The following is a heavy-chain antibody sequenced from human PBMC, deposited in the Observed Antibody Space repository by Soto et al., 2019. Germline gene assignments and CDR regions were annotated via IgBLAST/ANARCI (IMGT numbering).Heavy chain of an antibody. Sequence: QEQLQQWGAGLLKPSETLSLTCAVYGGFVSSGNYYWSWIRQPPGKGLEWIGEMSHSGGTHFNPSLKSRVTISVDTSKNQFSLKMSSVTAADTALYYCARAERGTATTVVDAFDIWGPGTMVTVSS. D-gene: IGHD1-1*01. CDR3: ARAERGTATTVVDAFDI. CDR1: GGFVSSGNYY. V-gene: IGHV4-34*01. J-gene: IGHJ3*02. CDR2: MSHSGGT.